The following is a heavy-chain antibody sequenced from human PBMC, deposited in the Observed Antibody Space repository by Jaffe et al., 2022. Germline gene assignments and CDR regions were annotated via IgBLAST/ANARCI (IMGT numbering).Heavy chain of an antibody. Sequence: EVQLVESGGGLVQPGRSLRLSCAASGFTFDDYAMHWVRQAPGKGLEWVSGISWNSGSIGYADSVKGRFTISRDNAKNSLYLQMNSLRAEDTALYYCAKDRFLEWFSHQPFDYWGQGTLVTVSS. CDR1: GFTFDDYA. J-gene: IGHJ4*02. V-gene: IGHV3-9*01. CDR2: ISWNSGSI. D-gene: IGHD3-3*01. CDR3: AKDRFLEWFSHQPFDY.